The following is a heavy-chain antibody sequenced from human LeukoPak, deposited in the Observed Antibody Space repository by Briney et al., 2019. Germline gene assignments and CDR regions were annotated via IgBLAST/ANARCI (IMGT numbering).Heavy chain of an antibody. V-gene: IGHV3-74*01. CDR2: INSDGSST. CDR3: AKVSRFDYGDYGGYYYYYMDV. J-gene: IGHJ6*03. Sequence: PGGSLRLSCAASGFTFSSYWMHWVRQAPGKGLVWVSRINSDGSSTSYADSVKGRFTISRDNSKNTLYLQMNSLRAEDTAVYYCAKVSRFDYGDYGGYYYYYMDVWGKGTTVTISS. CDR1: GFTFSSYW. D-gene: IGHD4-17*01.